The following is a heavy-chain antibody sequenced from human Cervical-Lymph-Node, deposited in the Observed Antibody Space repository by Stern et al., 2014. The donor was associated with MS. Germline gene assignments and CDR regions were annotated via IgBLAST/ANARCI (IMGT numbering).Heavy chain of an antibody. J-gene: IGHJ4*02. CDR2: ISSTSSDI. Sequence: EDQLVESGGGLVKPGGSLRLSCEAFGFTFSNSTMTWFRQAPGKGLEWVSSISSTSSDIYSAASVKGRFTISRDNVKRSLYLHMNSLRAEDTAVYYCARDGGDFWGQGTLVTVSS. CDR1: GFTFSNST. CDR3: ARDGGDF. V-gene: IGHV3-21*01. D-gene: IGHD3-16*01.